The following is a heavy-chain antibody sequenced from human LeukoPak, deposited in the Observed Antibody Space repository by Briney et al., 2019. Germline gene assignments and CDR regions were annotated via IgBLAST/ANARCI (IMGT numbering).Heavy chain of an antibody. J-gene: IGHJ4*02. CDR3: ARDLGSYSLDY. CDR2: INPNSGGT. Sequence: ASVKVSCKASGYTFTGYYMHWVRQAPGQGLEWMGWINPNSGGTNYAQKFQGWVTMTRDTSISTAYMELSRLRSDDTAAYYCARDLGSYSLDYWGQGTLVTVSS. V-gene: IGHV1-2*04. CDR1: GYTFTGYY. D-gene: IGHD1-26*01.